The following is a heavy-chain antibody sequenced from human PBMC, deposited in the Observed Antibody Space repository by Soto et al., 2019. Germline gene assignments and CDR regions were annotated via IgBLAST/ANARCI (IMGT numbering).Heavy chain of an antibody. V-gene: IGHV3-33*01. CDR1: GFTFSSYG. Sequence: GGSLRLSCAASGFTFSSYGMHWVRQAPGKGLEWVAVIWYDGSNKYYADSVKGRFTISRDNSKNTLYLQMNSLRAEDTAVYYCARGVRRFLEWLKGDDRLFDYWGQGTLVTVSS. J-gene: IGHJ4*02. D-gene: IGHD3-3*01. CDR2: IWYDGSNK. CDR3: ARGVRRFLEWLKGDDRLFDY.